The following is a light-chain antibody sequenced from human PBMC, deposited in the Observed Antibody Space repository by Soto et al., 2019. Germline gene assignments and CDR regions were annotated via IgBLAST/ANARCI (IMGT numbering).Light chain of an antibody. Sequence: AIPLPQSPSSLSASVGDRVTITCRASQGISSALAWYQQKPGKAPYLLLYDASSLESGVPSRFGGRGSGTDFTLAISSLQPEDCAAYYCQQFNSSPLTFGGGTKVEIK. CDR1: QGISSA. CDR2: DAS. CDR3: QQFNSSPLT. J-gene: IGKJ4*02. V-gene: IGKV1-13*02.